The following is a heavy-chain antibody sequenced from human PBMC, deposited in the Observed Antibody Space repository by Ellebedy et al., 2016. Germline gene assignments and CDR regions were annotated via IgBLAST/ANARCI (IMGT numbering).Heavy chain of an antibody. Sequence: GESLKISCVASEFTFSNYALSWVRQAPGKGLEWVSAISSGAGSIYADSVKGRFTISRDNSKNTLYLQMNSLRAEDTAVYYCAKYKSGGHQRSPLDYWGQGTLVTVSS. CDR3: AKYKSGGHQRSPLDY. CDR2: ISSGAGSI. D-gene: IGHD2-15*01. CDR1: EFTFSNYA. J-gene: IGHJ4*02. V-gene: IGHV3-23*01.